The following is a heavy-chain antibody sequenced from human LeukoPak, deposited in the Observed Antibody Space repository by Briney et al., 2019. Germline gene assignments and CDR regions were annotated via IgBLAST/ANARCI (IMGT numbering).Heavy chain of an antibody. CDR1: GFTFSSYG. Sequence: GRSLRLSCAASGFTFSSYGMHWVRQAPGKGLEWVSYITYNSGTIFYADSVKGRFTISRDNAKDSLYLQMSSLRDEDTAVHYCARDSGYSYADDYWGQGTLVTVSS. J-gene: IGHJ4*02. CDR3: ARDSGYSYADDY. D-gene: IGHD5-18*01. CDR2: ITYNSGTI. V-gene: IGHV3-48*02.